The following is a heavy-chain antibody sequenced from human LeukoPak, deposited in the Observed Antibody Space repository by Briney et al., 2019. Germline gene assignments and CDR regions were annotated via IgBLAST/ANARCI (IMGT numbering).Heavy chain of an antibody. V-gene: IGHV1-18*01. CDR3: ARSSGRNHYYYYGMDV. CDR2: ISAYNGNT. Sequence: ASVKVSCKASGYTFTSYGISWVRQAPGQGLEWMGWISAYNGNTNYAQKLQGRVTMTTDTSTSTAYMELRSLRSDDTAVYYCARSSGRNHYYYYGMDVWGQGTTVTVSS. CDR1: GYTFTSYG. J-gene: IGHJ6*02. D-gene: IGHD1-14*01.